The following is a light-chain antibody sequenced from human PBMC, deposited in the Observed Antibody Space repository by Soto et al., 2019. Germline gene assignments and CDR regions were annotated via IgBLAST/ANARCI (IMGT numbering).Light chain of an antibody. V-gene: IGKV1-5*03. J-gene: IGKJ1*01. CDR3: QQYNSYSRT. CDR1: QSISSR. CDR2: KAS. Sequence: DIQMTQSPSTLSAAVGHRVTITCRASQSISSRLAWCQQKPGKAPKLLIYKASSLESGVPSRFSGGGSGTEFTLTIISLQPDDFATYYCQQYNSYSRTFGEGTKVEIE.